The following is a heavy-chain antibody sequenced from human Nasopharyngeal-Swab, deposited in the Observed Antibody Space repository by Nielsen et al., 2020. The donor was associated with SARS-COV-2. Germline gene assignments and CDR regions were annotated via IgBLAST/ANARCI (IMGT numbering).Heavy chain of an antibody. CDR1: GFTFSRYT. Sequence: GGSLRLSCAASGFTFSRYTMHWVRQAPGKGLEWVAVISYDGSNKYYADSVKGRFTISRDISKNTLYLQMNSLRAEDTAVFYCASTHLDSSGYYYAFDYWGRGTLVTVSS. CDR2: ISYDGSNK. CDR3: ASTHLDSSGYYYAFDY. J-gene: IGHJ4*02. V-gene: IGHV3-30-3*01. D-gene: IGHD3-22*01.